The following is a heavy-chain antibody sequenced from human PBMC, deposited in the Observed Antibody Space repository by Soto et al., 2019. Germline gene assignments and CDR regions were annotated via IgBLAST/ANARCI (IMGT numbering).Heavy chain of an antibody. CDR2: IYRSGNT. Sequence: QVQLQESGPGLVKPSGTLSLTCAVSGGSISSSNWWSWVRQSPGKGLEWIGEIYRSGNTNYNPSLKRRITISVDRSKNQFSLRLSSVTAADTAVYYCARVATTANWYFDLWGSGTLVTVSS. D-gene: IGHD4-4*01. CDR3: ARVATTANWYFDL. CDR1: GGSISSSNW. V-gene: IGHV4-4*02. J-gene: IGHJ2*01.